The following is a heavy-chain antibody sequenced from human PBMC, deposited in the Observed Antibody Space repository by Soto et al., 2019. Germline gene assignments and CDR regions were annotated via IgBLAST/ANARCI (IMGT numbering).Heavy chain of an antibody. V-gene: IGHV1-69*13. CDR1: GGTFSSYA. D-gene: IGHD2-2*01. CDR2: IIPIFGTA. Sequence: SVKVSCKASGGTFSSYAISWVRQAPGQGLEWMGGIIPIFGTANYAQKFQGRVTITADESTSTAYMELSSLRSEDTAVYYCARSVSFRYQLLKRGMDVWGQGTTVTVPS. CDR3: ARSVSFRYQLLKRGMDV. J-gene: IGHJ6*02.